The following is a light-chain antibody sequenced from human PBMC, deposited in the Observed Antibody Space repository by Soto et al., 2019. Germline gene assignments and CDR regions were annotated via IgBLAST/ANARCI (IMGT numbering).Light chain of an antibody. Sequence: IVLTQSPGTLSLSPGERATLSCRASQSISTSYLAWYQQKPGQAPRLLIYDAYNRATGIPDRFSGSGSGTDFTLTISRLEPEDSAVYYCQHYYSSPGDTFGQGTKLEIK. CDR2: DAY. V-gene: IGKV3-20*01. CDR1: QSISTSY. J-gene: IGKJ2*01. CDR3: QHYYSSPGDT.